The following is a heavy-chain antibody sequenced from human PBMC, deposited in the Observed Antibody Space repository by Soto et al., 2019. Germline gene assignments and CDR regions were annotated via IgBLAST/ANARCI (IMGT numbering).Heavy chain of an antibody. J-gene: IGHJ4*02. V-gene: IGHV3-23*01. CDR1: GFTFISYG. CDR3: AKEPLITMIVVVITSYFDY. Sequence: GGSLRLSCAASGFTFISYGMSWVRQAPGKGLEWVSAISGSGGSTYYADSVKGRFTISRDNSKNTLYLQMNSLRAEDTAVYYCAKEPLITMIVVVITSYFDYWGQGTLLTVSS. CDR2: ISGSGGST. D-gene: IGHD3-22*01.